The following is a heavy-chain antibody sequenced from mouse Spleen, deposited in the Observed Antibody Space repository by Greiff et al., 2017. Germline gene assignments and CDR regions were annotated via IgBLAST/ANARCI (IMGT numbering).Heavy chain of an antibody. V-gene: IGHV5-12*02. Sequence: EVQVVESGGGLVQPGGSLKLSCATSGSTFSDYYMYWVRQTPEKRLEWVAYISNGGGSTYYPDTVKGRFTISRDNAKNTLYLQMSRLKSEDTAMYYCARRGNYEDYYAMDYWGQGTSVTVSS. CDR1: GSTFSDYY. J-gene: IGHJ4*01. D-gene: IGHD2-1*01. CDR3: ARRGNYEDYYAMDY. CDR2: ISNGGGST.